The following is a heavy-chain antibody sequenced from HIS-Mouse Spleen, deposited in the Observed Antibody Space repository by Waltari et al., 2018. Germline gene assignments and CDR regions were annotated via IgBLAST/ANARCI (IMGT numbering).Heavy chain of an antibody. Sequence: QVQLQESGPGLVKPSQTLSLTCTVSGGSISSGGYYWSWIRQHPGKGLGGIGYIYYSGSTYYTPSLKSRVTMSVDTSKNQFSLKLSSVTAADTAVYYCARDLSGIAAAGTVWYFDLWGRGTLVTVSS. CDR3: ARDLSGIAAAGTVWYFDL. CDR2: IYYSGST. J-gene: IGHJ2*01. V-gene: IGHV4-31*03. D-gene: IGHD6-13*01. CDR1: GGSISSGGYY.